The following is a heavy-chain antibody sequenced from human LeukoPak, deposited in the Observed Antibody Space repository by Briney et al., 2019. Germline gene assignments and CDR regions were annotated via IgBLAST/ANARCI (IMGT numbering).Heavy chain of an antibody. D-gene: IGHD1-1*01. Sequence: SETLSLTCTVSGGSISSYYWSWIRQPAGKGLEWIGRIYISGSTNYNPSLKSRVTMSVDTSKNQFSLKLSSVTTADTAVYYCARDRGTWNDDGFDYWGQGTLVTVSS. V-gene: IGHV4-4*07. CDR1: GGSISSYY. CDR3: ARDRGTWNDDGFDY. J-gene: IGHJ4*02. CDR2: IYISGST.